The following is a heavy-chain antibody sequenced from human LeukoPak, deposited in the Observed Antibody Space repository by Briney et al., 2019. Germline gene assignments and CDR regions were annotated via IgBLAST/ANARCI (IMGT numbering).Heavy chain of an antibody. CDR1: GGSFSGYY. CDR3: ARGPRGKGDY. V-gene: IGHV4-34*01. D-gene: IGHD4-23*01. CDR2: INHSGST. J-gene: IGHJ4*02. Sequence: SETLSLTCAVYGGSFSGYYWSWIRQPPGKGLEWIGEINHSGSTNYNPSLKSRVTISVDTSKNQFSLKLSSVTAADTAVYYCARGPRGKGDYWGQGTLVTVSS.